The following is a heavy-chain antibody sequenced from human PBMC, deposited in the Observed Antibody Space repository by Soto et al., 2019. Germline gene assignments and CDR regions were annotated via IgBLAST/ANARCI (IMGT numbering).Heavy chain of an antibody. CDR3: ARDWGPYWFDS. V-gene: IGHV4-61*01. J-gene: IGHJ5*01. D-gene: IGHD3-16*01. CDR1: GGSVSSESHY. Sequence: SETLSLTCTVSGGSVSSESHYWSWIRQTPGKGLEWIGYIYYTGSTNYNPSLKGRVTMSVDTSRDQVSLRLRSVTRADTAVYYCARDWGPYWFDSWGQGILVTVSS. CDR2: IYYTGST.